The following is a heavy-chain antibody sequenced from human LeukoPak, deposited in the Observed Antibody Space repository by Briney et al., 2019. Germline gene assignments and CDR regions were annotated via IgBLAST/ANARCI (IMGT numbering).Heavy chain of an antibody. J-gene: IGHJ6*03. D-gene: IGHD6-13*01. V-gene: IGHV3-21*01. CDR3: ARGSGYSSSWRYYYYMDV. Sequence: GGSLRLSCAASGFTFSSYSMNRVRQAPGKGLEWVSSISSSSSYIYYADSVKGRFTISRDNAKNSLYLQMNSLRAEDTAVYYCARGSGYSSSWRYYYYMDVWGKGTTVTVSS. CDR1: GFTFSSYS. CDR2: ISSSSSYI.